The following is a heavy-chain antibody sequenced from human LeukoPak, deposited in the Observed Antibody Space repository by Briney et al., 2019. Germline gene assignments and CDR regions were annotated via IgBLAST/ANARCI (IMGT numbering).Heavy chain of an antibody. CDR3: ARDRYCSTTSCSPTGLAY. J-gene: IGHJ4*02. V-gene: IGHV3-48*04. CDR2: ISFSGNSI. CDR1: GLTFSNYG. Sequence: PGGSLRLSCAASGLTFSNYGMHWVRQAPGKGLEWVSYISFSGNSIYYADSVKGRFTISRDNAKNSLYLQMNSLRAEDTAVYYCARDRYCSTTSCSPTGLAYWGQGTLVTVSS. D-gene: IGHD2-2*01.